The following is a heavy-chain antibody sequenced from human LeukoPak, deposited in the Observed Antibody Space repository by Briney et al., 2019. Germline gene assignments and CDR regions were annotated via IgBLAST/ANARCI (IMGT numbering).Heavy chain of an antibody. CDR1: GGSISSYY. J-gene: IGHJ4*02. CDR3: ARRAVAGGYYFDY. Sequence: SETLSLTCTVSGGSISSYYWSWIRQPAGKGLEWIGSIYYSGSTYYNPSLKSRVTISVDTSKNQFSLKLSSVTAADTAVYYCARRAVAGGYYFDYWGQGTLVTVSS. V-gene: IGHV4-59*05. D-gene: IGHD6-19*01. CDR2: IYYSGST.